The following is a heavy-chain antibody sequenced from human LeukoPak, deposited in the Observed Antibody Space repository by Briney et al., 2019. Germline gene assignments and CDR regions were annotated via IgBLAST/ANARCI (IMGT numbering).Heavy chain of an antibody. V-gene: IGHV3-30*02. D-gene: IGHD2-15*01. Sequence: PGGSLRLSCAASGFTFNNYGMHWVRQAPGKGPEWVAFIRYDGSNKYYADSVKGRFTISRDNSKNTLYLQMNSLRAGDTAVYYCAKLLYWYIDLWGRGTLVTVSS. CDR2: IRYDGSNK. CDR3: AKLLYWYIDL. CDR1: GFTFNNYG. J-gene: IGHJ2*01.